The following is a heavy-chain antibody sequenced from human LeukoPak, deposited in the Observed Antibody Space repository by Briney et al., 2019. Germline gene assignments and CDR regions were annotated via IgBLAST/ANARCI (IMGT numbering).Heavy chain of an antibody. V-gene: IGHV4-59*01. CDR3: ARVTESPYYFDY. CDR2: IYYSGST. J-gene: IGHJ4*02. Sequence: SETLSLTCTVSGGSISSYYWSWIRQPPGKGLEWIGYIYYSGSTNYNPSLKSRVTISVDTSKNQFSLKLSSVTAADTAVYYCARVTESPYYFDYWGQGTLVTVSS. D-gene: IGHD1-14*01. CDR1: GGSISSYY.